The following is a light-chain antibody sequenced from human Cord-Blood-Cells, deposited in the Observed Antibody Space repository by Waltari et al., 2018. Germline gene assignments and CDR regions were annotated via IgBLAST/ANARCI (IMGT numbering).Light chain of an antibody. V-gene: IGKV4-1*01. CDR3: QQYYSTPIT. Sequence: DIVMPQSPDSLAVSLGERATINCKSSQSVLYSSNNKNYLTWYQRKPGHPPKLLIYWASTRESGVPDRFSGSGSGTDFTLTISSLQAEDVAVYYCQQYYSTPITFGQGTRLEIK. CDR1: QSVLYSSNNKNY. CDR2: WAS. J-gene: IGKJ5*01.